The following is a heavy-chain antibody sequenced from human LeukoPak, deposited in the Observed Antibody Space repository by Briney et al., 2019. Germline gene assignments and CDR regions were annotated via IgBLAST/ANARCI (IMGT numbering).Heavy chain of an antibody. CDR2: INGRSSTI. Sequence: GGSLRLSCAASGVTFGTYSLNWVRQAPGKGLGWVSYINGRSSTIFYAGSVKGRFTISRDNAKNSLFLQMNSLRDEDTAVYYCASSMYNWNYYFDYWGQGTLVTVSS. D-gene: IGHD1-7*01. J-gene: IGHJ4*02. V-gene: IGHV3-48*02. CDR1: GVTFGTYS. CDR3: ASSMYNWNYYFDY.